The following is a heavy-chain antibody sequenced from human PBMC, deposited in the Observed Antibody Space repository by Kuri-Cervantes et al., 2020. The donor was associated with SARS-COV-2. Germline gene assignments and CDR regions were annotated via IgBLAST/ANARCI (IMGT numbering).Heavy chain of an antibody. CDR3: ARGSFYSYGYDAFDI. CDR1: GFTFSSYW. J-gene: IGHJ3*02. CDR2: INSDGSST. D-gene: IGHD5-18*01. Sequence: ETLSLTCAASGFTFSSYWMHWVRQAPGKGLVWVSRINSDGSSTSYADSVKGRFTISRDNAKNTLYLQMNSLRAEDTAVYYCARGSFYSYGYDAFDIWGQGTMVTVSS. V-gene: IGHV3-74*01.